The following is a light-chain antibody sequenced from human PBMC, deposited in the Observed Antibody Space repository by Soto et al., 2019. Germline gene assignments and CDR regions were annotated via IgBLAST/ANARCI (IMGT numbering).Light chain of an antibody. CDR2: RVS. V-gene: IGKV3-20*01. CDR3: QLYGRSPRYT. CDR1: QTVDTNY. J-gene: IGKJ2*01. Sequence: EIVLMQSPGTLSLSPGERVTLSCRASQTVDTNYLAWYQQKPGQAPRLLIYRVSRRATGIPDRFSGSGSGTDYTITISSLEPEDFAVYYCQLYGRSPRYTFGQGTKLEIK.